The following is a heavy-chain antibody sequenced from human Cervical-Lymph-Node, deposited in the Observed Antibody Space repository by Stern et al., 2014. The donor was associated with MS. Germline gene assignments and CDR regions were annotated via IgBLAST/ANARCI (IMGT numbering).Heavy chain of an antibody. D-gene: IGHD7-27*01. J-gene: IGHJ4*02. CDR1: GFTFSSYS. CDR3: ARDLRRTGEGDY. V-gene: IGHV3-21*01. Sequence: EVQLVESGGGLVKPGGSLRLSCAASGFTFSSYSMNWVRQAPGKGLELVSSISSSSSYIYYADSVKGRFTISRDNAKNSLYLQMNSLRAEDTAVYYCARDLRRTGEGDYWGQETLVTVSS. CDR2: ISSSSSYI.